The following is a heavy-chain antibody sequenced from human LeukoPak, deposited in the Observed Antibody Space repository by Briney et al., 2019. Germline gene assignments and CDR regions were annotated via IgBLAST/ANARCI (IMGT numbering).Heavy chain of an antibody. Sequence: SETLSLTCTVSGGSISSSGYYWGWIRRPPGKGLEWIGSIYYSGSTYYNPSLKSRVTISVDTSKNQFSLKLSSVTAADTAVYYCARAWAGPHYMDVWGKGTTVTVSS. CDR3: ARAWAGPHYMDV. CDR1: GGSISSSGYY. V-gene: IGHV4-39*01. J-gene: IGHJ6*03. CDR2: IYYSGST.